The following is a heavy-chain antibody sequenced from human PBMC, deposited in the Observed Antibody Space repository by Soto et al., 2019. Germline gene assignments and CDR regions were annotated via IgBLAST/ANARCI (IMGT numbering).Heavy chain of an antibody. CDR3: VSQRTSVLTQAYFDY. D-gene: IGHD2-8*01. CDR1: GGSISSSSYY. Sequence: NPSETLSLTCTVSGGSISSSSYYWGWIRQPPGKGLEWIGSIYYSGSTYYNPSVKSRVTISVDTSKNQFSLNLNSVTASDTAVYFCVSQRTSVLTQAYFDYWGPGARVTVSS. J-gene: IGHJ4*02. V-gene: IGHV4-39*01. CDR2: IYYSGST.